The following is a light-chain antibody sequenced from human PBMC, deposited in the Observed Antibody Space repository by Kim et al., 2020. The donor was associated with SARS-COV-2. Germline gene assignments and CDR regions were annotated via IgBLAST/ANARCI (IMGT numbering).Light chain of an antibody. Sequence: ASVGDRVTITCRASQGIGNYLAWYQHTPGNPPKLLIYGASALHSGVPSRFSGSGSGTEFTLTISSLQPEDVATYYCQKFNAAPRTFGQGTKVEIK. CDR2: GAS. CDR3: QKFNAAPRT. V-gene: IGKV1-27*01. CDR1: QGIGNY. J-gene: IGKJ1*01.